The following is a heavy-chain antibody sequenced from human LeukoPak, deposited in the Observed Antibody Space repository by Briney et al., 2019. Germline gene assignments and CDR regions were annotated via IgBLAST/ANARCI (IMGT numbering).Heavy chain of an antibody. CDR2: IRSDGSVE. Sequence: GGSLRLSCAASGFTFSNFGMHWVRQAPGKGLDWVAFIRSDGSVEFYADSVRGRFTISRDNSRNALYLQMNSLRSEDTAVYYCARARKAAAVDYWGQGTLVTVSS. J-gene: IGHJ4*02. CDR3: ARARKAAAVDY. D-gene: IGHD6-13*01. CDR1: GFTFSNFG. V-gene: IGHV3-30*02.